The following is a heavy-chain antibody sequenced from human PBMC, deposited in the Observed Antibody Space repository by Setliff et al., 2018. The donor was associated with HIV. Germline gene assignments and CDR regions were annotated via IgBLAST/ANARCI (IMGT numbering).Heavy chain of an antibody. J-gene: IGHJ5*02. CDR2: ISSTSKTK. Sequence: PGGSLRLSCVASGFSINNYDMNWVRQAPGKGLEWISHISSTSKTKYYAESVKGRFTISRDNAKNSLYLQMNRLRADDTAVYYCAKVNPRSVVPSARILGGFDPWGQGTPVTVSS. D-gene: IGHD2-2*01. CDR1: GFSINNYD. CDR3: AKVNPRSVVPSARILGGFDP. V-gene: IGHV3-48*01.